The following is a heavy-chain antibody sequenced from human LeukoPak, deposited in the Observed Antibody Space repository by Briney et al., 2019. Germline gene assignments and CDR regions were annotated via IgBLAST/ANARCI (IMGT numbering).Heavy chain of an antibody. CDR1: GGSFSGYY. CDR2: TNHSGDT. D-gene: IGHD3-3*01. Sequence: SETLSLTCAVYGGSFSGYYYSWIRQPPGEGLEWIGETNHSGDTNYNPSLKSRVTLSVDTSKNQFSLKLSSVTAADTAVYYCARITIFGVVTDDAFDVWGQGTMVTVSS. J-gene: IGHJ3*01. CDR3: ARITIFGVVTDDAFDV. V-gene: IGHV4-34*01.